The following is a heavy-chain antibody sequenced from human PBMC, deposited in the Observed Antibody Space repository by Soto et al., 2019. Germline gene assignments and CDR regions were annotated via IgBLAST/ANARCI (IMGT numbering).Heavy chain of an antibody. CDR3: ARVVPSPYYFDY. Sequence: SETLSLTCTVSGGSISSGGYYWSWIRQPPGRGLDWIGYVHYSGNTNYNPSLRSRFTISLDTSRNEFSLKVTSVTAADTAVYYCARVVPSPYYFDYWGQGTLVTVSS. CDR2: VHYSGNT. V-gene: IGHV4-61*08. CDR1: GGSISSGGYY. D-gene: IGHD2-2*01. J-gene: IGHJ4*02.